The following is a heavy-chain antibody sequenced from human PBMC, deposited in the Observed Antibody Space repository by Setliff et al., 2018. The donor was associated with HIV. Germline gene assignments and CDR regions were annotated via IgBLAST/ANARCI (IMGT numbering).Heavy chain of an antibody. V-gene: IGHV4-34*01. CDR3: ARDGETTVMGDAFDI. CDR1: NGSFSGYY. Sequence: PSETLSLTCAVYNGSFSGYYWTWIRQPPGKGLEWIGEINDSGSTNYSPSLKSRVTISVDASRNQFSLRLSSVTAADAAVYYCARDGETTVMGDAFDIWGQGTMVTVSS. D-gene: IGHD4-4*01. J-gene: IGHJ3*02. CDR2: INDSGST.